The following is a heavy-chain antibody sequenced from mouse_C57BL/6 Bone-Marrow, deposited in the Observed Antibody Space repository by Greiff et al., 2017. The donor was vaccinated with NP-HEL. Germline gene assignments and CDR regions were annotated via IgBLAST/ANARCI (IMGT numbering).Heavy chain of an antibody. Sequence: EVQVVESGGGLVKPGGSLKLSCAASGFTFSSYTMSWVRQTPEKRLEWVATISGGGGNTYYPDSVKGRCTISRDNAKNTLYLQMSSLRSEDTALYYCARRYVGDYWGQGTTLTVSS. CDR2: ISGGGGNT. J-gene: IGHJ2*01. CDR1: GFTFSSYT. CDR3: ARRYVGDY. D-gene: IGHD2-14*01. V-gene: IGHV5-9*01.